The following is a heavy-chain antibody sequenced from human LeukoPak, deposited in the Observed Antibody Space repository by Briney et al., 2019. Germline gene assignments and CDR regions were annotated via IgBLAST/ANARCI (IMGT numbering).Heavy chain of an antibody. J-gene: IGHJ3*02. D-gene: IGHD1-26*01. CDR1: GGSISSSSYY. Sequence: PSETLSLTCTVSGGSISSSSYYWGWIRQPPGKGLEWFGSIYYSGSTYYNPSLKSRVTISVDTSKNQFSLKLSSVTAADTAVYYCATGIVGATDWSHAFDIWGQGTMVTVSS. CDR2: IYYSGST. V-gene: IGHV4-39*01. CDR3: ATGIVGATDWSHAFDI.